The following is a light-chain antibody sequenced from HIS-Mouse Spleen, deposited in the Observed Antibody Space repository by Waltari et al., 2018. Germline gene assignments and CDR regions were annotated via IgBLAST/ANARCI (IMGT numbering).Light chain of an antibody. J-gene: IGLJ3*02. CDR3: NSRDSSGNHWV. V-gene: IGLV3-19*01. CDR1: SLRSYY. CDR2: GKN. Sequence: SSELTQDPAVSVALGQTFRITCQGDSLRSYYXSWYQKKPGQAPVLVIYGKNNRPSGIPDRFSGSSXXNXASLTITGAQAEDEADYYCNSRDSSGNHWVFGGGTKLTVL.